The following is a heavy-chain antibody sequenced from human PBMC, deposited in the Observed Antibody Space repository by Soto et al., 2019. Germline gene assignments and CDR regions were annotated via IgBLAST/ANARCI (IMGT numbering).Heavy chain of an antibody. CDR1: GGTFSSYA. D-gene: IGHD2-21*02. V-gene: IGHV1-69*01. Sequence: QVQLVQSGAEVKKPGSSVKVSCKASGGTFSSYAISWVRQAPGQGLEWMGGIIPIFGTANYAQKFQGRVTITADESTSTGYMELSSLRSEDTAVYYCATLETYCGGDCYSYFDYWGQGTLVTVSS. J-gene: IGHJ4*02. CDR3: ATLETYCGGDCYSYFDY. CDR2: IIPIFGTA.